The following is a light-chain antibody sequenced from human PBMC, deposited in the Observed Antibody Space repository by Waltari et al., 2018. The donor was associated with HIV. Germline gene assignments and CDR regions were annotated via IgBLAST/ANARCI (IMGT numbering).Light chain of an antibody. CDR3: QSYDNSLNACGV. CDR1: SSNIGSDYD. Sequence: QSVLTQPPSVSGAPGQRVTISCTGSSSNIGSDYDFHWYQQLPAAAPKLLISGTNNRPSGAPDRFSVSKSGTSASLSISGLRPEDEADYDCQSYDNSLNACGVFGGGTKLTVL. V-gene: IGLV1-40*01. CDR2: GTN. J-gene: IGLJ2*01.